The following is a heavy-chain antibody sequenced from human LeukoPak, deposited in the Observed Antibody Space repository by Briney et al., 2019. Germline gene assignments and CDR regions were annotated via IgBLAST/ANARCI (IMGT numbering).Heavy chain of an antibody. J-gene: IGHJ2*01. CDR2: ISSSSSYI. CDR3: ARDYGDYQDWYFDL. Sequence: GGSLRPSCAASGFTFSSYSMNWVRQAPGKGLEWVSSISSSSSYIYYADSVKGRFTISRDNAKNSLYLQMNSLRAEDTAVYYCARDYGDYQDWYFDLWGRGTLVTVSS. D-gene: IGHD4-17*01. CDR1: GFTFSSYS. V-gene: IGHV3-21*01.